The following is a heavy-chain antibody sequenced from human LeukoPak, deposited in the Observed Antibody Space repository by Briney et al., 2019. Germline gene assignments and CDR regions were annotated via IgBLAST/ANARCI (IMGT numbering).Heavy chain of an antibody. Sequence: PSETLSLTCTVSGGSISIYYWSWIRQPPGKGLEWIGYIYNSGSTNYNPSLKSRVTISVDTSKNQFSLKLSSVTAADTAVYYCARLHRYNWNGDVDYWGQGTLVTVSS. J-gene: IGHJ4*02. D-gene: IGHD1-20*01. V-gene: IGHV4-59*12. CDR2: IYNSGST. CDR1: GGSISIYY. CDR3: ARLHRYNWNGDVDY.